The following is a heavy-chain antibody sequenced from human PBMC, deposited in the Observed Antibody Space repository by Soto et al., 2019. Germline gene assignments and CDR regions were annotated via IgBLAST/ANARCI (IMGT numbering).Heavy chain of an antibody. CDR2: IYYSGST. J-gene: IGHJ4*02. V-gene: IGHV4-39*01. CDR1: GGSISSSSSY. D-gene: IGHD1-1*01. CDR3: AGLGTHQYLMRGHFDS. Sequence: SETLSLTCTVSGGSISSSSSYWGWIGQPPGKGLEWIGSIYYSGSTYYNPSLKSRANILQDASKKQFSLNLTSMTAAATDVYSCAGLGTHQYLMRGHFDSWGQGTLVTVSS.